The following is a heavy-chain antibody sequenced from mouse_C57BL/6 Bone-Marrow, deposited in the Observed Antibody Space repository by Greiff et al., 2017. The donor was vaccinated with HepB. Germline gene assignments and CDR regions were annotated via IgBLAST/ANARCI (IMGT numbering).Heavy chain of an antibody. V-gene: IGHV1-80*01. D-gene: IGHD1-2*01. Sequence: QVQLQQSGAELVKPGASVKISCTASGYAFSSYWMHWVKQRPGQGLEWIGQIYPGDGDTNYNGKFKGKATLTADTSSSTAYMQLSSLTSEDSAVYFCARGKNGYGSYFDYWGQGTTLTVSS. CDR3: ARGKNGYGSYFDY. J-gene: IGHJ2*01. CDR2: IYPGDGDT. CDR1: GYAFSSYW.